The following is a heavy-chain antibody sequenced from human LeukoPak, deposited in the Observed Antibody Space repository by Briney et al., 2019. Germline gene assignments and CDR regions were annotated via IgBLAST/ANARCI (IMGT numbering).Heavy chain of an antibody. V-gene: IGHV1-46*01. CDR2: INPSGGST. Sequence: ASVKVSCKASGYTFTSYYMHWVRQAPGQGLEWMGIINPSGGSTSYAQKFQGRVTMTRDMSTSTVYMELSSLRSEDTAVYYCARDGEMAGSGSYSLIDYWGQGTLVTVSS. CDR3: ARDGEMAGSGSYSLIDY. J-gene: IGHJ4*02. CDR1: GYTFTSYY. D-gene: IGHD3-10*01.